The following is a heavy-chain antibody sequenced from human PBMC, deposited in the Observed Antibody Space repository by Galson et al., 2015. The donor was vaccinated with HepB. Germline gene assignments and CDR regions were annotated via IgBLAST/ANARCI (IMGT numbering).Heavy chain of an antibody. J-gene: IGHJ4*02. D-gene: IGHD3-22*01. Sequence: SVKVSCKASGYTFTTYYMHWVRQAPGQGLEWMGIINPSGGATSYAQKFQGRVTMTRDTSTSTVYMDLSSLRSEDTAVYYCARGLGLNYDSSGYFYFDYWGQGTLVTVSS. V-gene: IGHV1-46*01. CDR3: ARGLGLNYDSSGYFYFDY. CDR1: GYTFTTYY. CDR2: INPSGGAT.